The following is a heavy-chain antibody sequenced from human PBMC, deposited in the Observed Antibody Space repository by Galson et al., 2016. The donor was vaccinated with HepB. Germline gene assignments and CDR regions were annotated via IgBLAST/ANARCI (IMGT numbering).Heavy chain of an antibody. D-gene: IGHD2-21*01. V-gene: IGHV1-2*02. Sequence: SVKVSCKASGYTFTDFYMHWVRQAPGQGLEWMGWINPNSGRTNYGQKFQGRVSMTRDTSISTAYMELSRLTFDDTAVYYCARAIADLKAPYNYYYMYVWGKGTTVAVSS. CDR1: GYTFTDFY. J-gene: IGHJ6*03. CDR2: INPNSGRT. CDR3: ARAIADLKAPYNYYYMYV.